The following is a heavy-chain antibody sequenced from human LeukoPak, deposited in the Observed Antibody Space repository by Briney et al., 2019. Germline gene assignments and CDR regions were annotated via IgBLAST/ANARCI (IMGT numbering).Heavy chain of an antibody. J-gene: IGHJ4*02. CDR1: GFTFSDYY. CDR3: ARRAVAGYYFDY. D-gene: IGHD6-19*01. V-gene: IGHV3-11*01. CDR2: ISSSGSTI. Sequence: GGSLRLSCAASGFTFSDYYMSWIRQAPGKGLEWVSYISSSGSTIYYADSVKGRFTISRDNAKNSLYLRMNSLRAEDTAVYYCARRAVAGYYFDYWGQGTLVTVSS.